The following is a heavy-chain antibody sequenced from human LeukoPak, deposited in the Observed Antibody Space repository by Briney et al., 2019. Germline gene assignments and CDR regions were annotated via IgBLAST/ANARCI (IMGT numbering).Heavy chain of an antibody. CDR1: GFTFSSYA. CDR2: ISGSGGST. Sequence: GGSLRLSCAASGFTFSSYAMSWVRQAPGKGLEWVSAISGSGGSTYYAVSVKGRFTISRDNSENTLYLQMNSLRAEDTAVYYCAKRRGDSSGTSHPFDYWGQGTLVTVSS. CDR3: AKRRGDSSGTSHPFDY. D-gene: IGHD3-22*01. V-gene: IGHV3-23*01. J-gene: IGHJ4*02.